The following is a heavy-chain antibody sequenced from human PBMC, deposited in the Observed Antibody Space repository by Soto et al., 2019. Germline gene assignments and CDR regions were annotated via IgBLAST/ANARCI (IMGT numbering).Heavy chain of an antibody. CDR2: ISGGGDTS. CDR3: AKEGTTAFYYFYS. D-gene: IGHD1-26*01. J-gene: IGHJ5*01. V-gene: IGHV3-23*01. CDR1: GFTFSNYA. Sequence: GGSLRLSCAVSGFTFSNYAISWVRQAPGKGLEWVSIISGGGDTSYYADSVKGRFTISRDNSRNTLYLQMNSLRAGDSAKYYCAKEGTTAFYYFYSRGPGTPVPVSS.